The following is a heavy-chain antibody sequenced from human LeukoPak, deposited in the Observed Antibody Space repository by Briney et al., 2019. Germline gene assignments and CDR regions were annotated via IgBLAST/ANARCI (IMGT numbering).Heavy chain of an antibody. D-gene: IGHD4-11*01. J-gene: IGHJ4*02. CDR3: ARRGKVTSWTNFDY. CDR2: IYDSRNT. CDR1: GASISSYD. V-gene: IGHV4-59*08. Sequence: SETLSLTCTVSGASISSYDWSWIRQPPGKGLEYIGYIYDSRNTNYNPSLKSRVTISVDTSKNQSFLKLSSVTAADTAVYYCARRGKVTSWTNFDYWGQGTLVTVSS.